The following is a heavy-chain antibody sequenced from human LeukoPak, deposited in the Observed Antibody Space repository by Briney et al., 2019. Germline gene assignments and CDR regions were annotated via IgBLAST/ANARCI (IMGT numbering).Heavy chain of an antibody. J-gene: IGHJ3*02. V-gene: IGHV3-53*01. CDR1: GFSVSSNF. CDR3: ARAVAYYYVSGNYYPGAFAI. D-gene: IGHD3-10*01. CDR2: LYSGANT. Sequence: PGGSLRLSCTASGFSVSSNFMSWVRQAPGKGLEWVSVLYSGANTYYADSVKGRFTISRDNSKNTLYLQMNSLRADDTAVYYCARAVAYYYVSGNYYPGAFAIWGQGTMVTVSS.